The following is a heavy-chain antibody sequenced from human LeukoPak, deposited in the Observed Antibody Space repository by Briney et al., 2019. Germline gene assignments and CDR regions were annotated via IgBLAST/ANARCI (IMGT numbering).Heavy chain of an antibody. V-gene: IGHV4-34*01. CDR1: GGSFSGYY. D-gene: IGHD3-22*01. CDR2: LHHSGST. J-gene: IGHJ5*02. CDR3: ARAENYDSSGYFLTNWFDP. Sequence: PSETLSLTCAVYGGSFSGYYWSWIRQPPGKGLEWIGNLHHSGSTYYNPSLKSRVTMSVDMSKNQFSLKLSSVTAADTAVYYCARAENYDSSGYFLTNWFDPWGQGTLVTVSS.